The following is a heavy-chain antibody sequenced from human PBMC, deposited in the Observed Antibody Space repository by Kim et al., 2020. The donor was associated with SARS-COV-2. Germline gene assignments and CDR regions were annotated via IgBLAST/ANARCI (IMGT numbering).Heavy chain of an antibody. J-gene: IGHJ6*02. D-gene: IGHD6-19*01. CDR2: IIPIFGTA. Sequence: SVKVSCKASGGTFSSYAISWVRQAPGQGLEWMGGIIPIFGTANYAQKFQGRVTITADESTSTAYMELSSLRSEDTAVYYCASDFLGPVADVYGMDVWGQGTTVTVSS. CDR3: ASDFLGPVADVYGMDV. V-gene: IGHV1-69*13. CDR1: GGTFSSYA.